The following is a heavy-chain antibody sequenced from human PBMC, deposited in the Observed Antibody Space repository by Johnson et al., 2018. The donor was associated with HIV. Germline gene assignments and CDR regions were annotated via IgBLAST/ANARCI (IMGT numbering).Heavy chain of an antibody. Sequence: QVQLVESGGGLVKPGGSLRLSCAASIFTFKNAWMSWVRQAPGKGLEWVAVISYDGSNKYYADSVKGRFTISRDNSKNTLYLQMNGLRADDTAVYYCAKVGGGGFDIWGQGTMVTVCS. V-gene: IGHV3-30-3*01. CDR3: AKVGGGGFDI. J-gene: IGHJ3*02. CDR2: ISYDGSNK. D-gene: IGHD2-15*01. CDR1: IFTFKNAW.